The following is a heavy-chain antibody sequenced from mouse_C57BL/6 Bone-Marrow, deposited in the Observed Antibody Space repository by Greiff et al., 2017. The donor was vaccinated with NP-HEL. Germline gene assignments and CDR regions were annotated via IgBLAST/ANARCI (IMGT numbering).Heavy chain of an antibody. CDR3: ARRAYSAWFAY. CDR2: ISSGGSYT. Sequence: EVKVVESGGDLVKPGGSLKLSCAASGFTFSSYGMSWVRQTPDKRLEWVAHISSGGSYTYYPDSVKGRFTISRDNAKNTLYLQMIILKSADTSMYYCARRAYSAWFAYWGQGTLVTVSA. V-gene: IGHV5-6*02. J-gene: IGHJ3*01. CDR1: GFTFSSYG. D-gene: IGHD6-5*01.